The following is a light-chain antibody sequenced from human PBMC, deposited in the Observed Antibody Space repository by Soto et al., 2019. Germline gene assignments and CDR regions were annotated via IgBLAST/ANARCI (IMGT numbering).Light chain of an antibody. CDR2: GAS. Sequence: DIQMTQSPSTLSASLGDRVTITCRASQSINNWLAWYQQKPGKAPKLLIYGASSLQSGVPSRFSGSGSSTHSTLTISSLPPDDFATYSYQHSKTFSWTFGQGSKVDIK. CDR1: QSINNW. CDR3: QHSKTFSWT. V-gene: IGKV1-5*01. J-gene: IGKJ1*01.